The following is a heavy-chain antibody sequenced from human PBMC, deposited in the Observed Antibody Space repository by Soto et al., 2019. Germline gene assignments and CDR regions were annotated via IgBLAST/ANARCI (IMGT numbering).Heavy chain of an antibody. CDR2: INHRRST. Sequence: SETLSLTCAVYGGSFSGYYWTWIRQPPGKGLEWIGEINHRRSTSYNPSLKRRVTMSIDTSKNQFSLKLSSVTAADTAVYYCARDRYSSGWYRIWFDPWGQGTLVTVSS. V-gene: IGHV4-34*01. D-gene: IGHD6-19*01. J-gene: IGHJ5*02. CDR3: ARDRYSSGWYRIWFDP. CDR1: GGSFSGYY.